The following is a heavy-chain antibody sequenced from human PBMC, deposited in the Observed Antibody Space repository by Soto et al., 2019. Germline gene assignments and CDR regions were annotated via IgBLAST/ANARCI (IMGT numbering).Heavy chain of an antibody. CDR1: GFTVSSNY. D-gene: IGHD6-13*01. CDR3: ARDRGIAAAGPNYYYYGMDV. V-gene: IGHV3-53*01. J-gene: IGHJ6*02. CDR2: IYSGGST. Sequence: PGGSLRLSCAASGFTVSSNYMSWVRQAPGKGLEWVSVIYSGGSTYYADSVKGRFTISRDNSKNTLYLQMNSLRAEDTAVYYCARDRGIAAAGPNYYYYGMDVWGQGTTVTVSS.